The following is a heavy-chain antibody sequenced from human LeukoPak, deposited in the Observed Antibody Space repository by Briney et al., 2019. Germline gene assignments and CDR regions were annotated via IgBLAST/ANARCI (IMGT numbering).Heavy chain of an antibody. Sequence: PGRSLRLSCTASGFSFGDYAMSWVRQSPGKGLEWVGFIRSKPNRGTTEYAASVKGRFTISRDDSKSIAYLQMNSLNTEDTAVYYCTSRAAPREQQKPYYFDYWGQGTLVTVSS. CDR1: GFSFGDYA. J-gene: IGHJ4*02. V-gene: IGHV3-49*04. D-gene: IGHD1-26*01. CDR2: IRSKPNRGTT. CDR3: TSRAAPREQQKPYYFDY.